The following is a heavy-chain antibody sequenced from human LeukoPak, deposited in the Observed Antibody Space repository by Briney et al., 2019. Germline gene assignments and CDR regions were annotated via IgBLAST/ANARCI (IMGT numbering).Heavy chain of an antibody. CDR1: GFTFSSYA. V-gene: IGHV3-23*01. CDR2: ISGSGGST. J-gene: IGHJ4*02. CDR3: AKGRGYSGSYFRFDY. D-gene: IGHD1-26*01. Sequence: PGGSLRLSCAASGFTFSSYAMSWVRQAPGEGLEWVSAISGSGGSTYYADSVKGRFTISRDNSKNTLYLQMNSLRAEDTAVYYCAKGRGYSGSYFRFDYWGQGTLVTVSS.